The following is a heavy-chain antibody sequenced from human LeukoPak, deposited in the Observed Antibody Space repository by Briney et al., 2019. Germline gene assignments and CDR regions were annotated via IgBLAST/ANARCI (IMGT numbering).Heavy chain of an antibody. CDR2: ISYDGSNK. CDR1: GFTFSSYA. CDR3: ARDLGYGVYYGMDV. J-gene: IGHJ6*02. D-gene: IGHD5-12*01. Sequence: GRSLRLSCAASGFTFSSYAMHWVRQAPGKGLEWVAVISYDGSNKYYADSVKGRFTISRDNSKNTLYLQMNSLRAEDTAVYYCARDLGYGVYYGMDVWGQGTTVTVSS. V-gene: IGHV3-30-3*01.